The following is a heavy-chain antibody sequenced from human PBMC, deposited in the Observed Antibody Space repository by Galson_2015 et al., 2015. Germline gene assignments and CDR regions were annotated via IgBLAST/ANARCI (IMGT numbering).Heavy chain of an antibody. V-gene: IGHV1-69*13. CDR2: IIPIFGTA. J-gene: IGHJ5*02. Sequence: SVKVSCKASGGTFSSYAISWVRQAPGQGLEWMGGIIPIFGTANYAQKFQGRVTITADESTSTAYMELSSLRSEDTAVYYCARSNKPAPGTTYCGGDCYVFDPWGQGTLVTVSS. D-gene: IGHD2-21*02. CDR1: GGTFSSYA. CDR3: ARSNKPAPGTTYCGGDCYVFDP.